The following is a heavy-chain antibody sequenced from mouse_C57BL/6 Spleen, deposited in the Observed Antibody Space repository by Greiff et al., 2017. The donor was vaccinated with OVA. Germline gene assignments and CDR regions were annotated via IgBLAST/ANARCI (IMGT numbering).Heavy chain of an antibody. V-gene: IGHV1-58*01. CDR2: IYIGNGYT. CDR1: GYTFTSYG. D-gene: IGHD1-1*01. J-gene: IGHJ2*01. Sequence: VQLQQSGAELVRPGSSVKMSCKTSGYTFTSYGINWVKQRPGQGLEWIGYIYIGNGYTESNEKFKGKATLTSDTSSSTAYMQLSSLTSEDSAIYFCARSDYYYGSRHFDYWGQGTTLTVSS. CDR3: ARSDYYYGSRHFDY.